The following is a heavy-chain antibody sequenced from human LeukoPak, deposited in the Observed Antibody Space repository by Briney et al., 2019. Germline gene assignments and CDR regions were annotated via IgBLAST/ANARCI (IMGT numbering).Heavy chain of an antibody. CDR1: GGSISSSNW. CDR3: ASQTMIRGVMAFDY. V-gene: IGHV4-4*02. Sequence: SGTLSLTCAVSGGSISSSNWWSWVRQPPGKGLEWIREIYHDGSTNYNPSLKSRVTISVDKSKNQFSLKLSSVTAADTAVYYCASQTMIRGVMAFDYWGQGTLVTVSS. CDR2: IYHDGST. D-gene: IGHD3-10*01. J-gene: IGHJ4*02.